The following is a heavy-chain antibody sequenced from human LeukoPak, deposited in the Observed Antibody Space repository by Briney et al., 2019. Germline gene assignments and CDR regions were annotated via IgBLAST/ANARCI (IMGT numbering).Heavy chain of an antibody. Sequence: SETLSLTCTVSGGSISSYYWSWIRQPAGKGLEWIGRIYTSGSTNYNPSLKSRVTMSVDTSKNQFSLKLSTVTAADTAVYYCAREADYYDSSGYYYYFDYWGQGTLVTVSS. D-gene: IGHD3-22*01. CDR3: AREADYYDSSGYYYYFDY. J-gene: IGHJ4*02. CDR1: GGSISSYY. V-gene: IGHV4-4*07. CDR2: IYTSGST.